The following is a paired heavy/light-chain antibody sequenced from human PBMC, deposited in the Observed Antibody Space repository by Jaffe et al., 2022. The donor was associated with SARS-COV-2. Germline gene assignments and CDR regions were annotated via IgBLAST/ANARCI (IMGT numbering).Light chain of an antibody. CDR1: SSDVGSYNL. CDR2: EVS. V-gene: IGLV2-23*02. Sequence: QSALTQPASVSGSPGQSITISCTGTSSDVGSYNLVSWYQQHPGKAPKLMIYEVSKRPSGVSNRFSGSKSGNTASLTISGLQAEDEADYYCCSYAGRRGYVVFGGGTKLTVL. CDR3: CSYAGRRGYVV. J-gene: IGLJ2*01.
Heavy chain of an antibody. D-gene: IGHD2-15*01. Sequence: QLQLQESGPGLVKPSETLSLTCTVSGGSISSSSYYWGWIRQPPGKGLEWIGSIYYSGSTYYNPSLKSRVTISVDTSKNQFSLKLSSVTAADTAVYYCARQEPPRPMVAASHWFDPWGQGTLVTVSS. J-gene: IGHJ5*02. CDR3: ARQEPPRPMVAASHWFDP. CDR1: GGSISSSSYY. CDR2: IYYSGST. V-gene: IGHV4-39*01.